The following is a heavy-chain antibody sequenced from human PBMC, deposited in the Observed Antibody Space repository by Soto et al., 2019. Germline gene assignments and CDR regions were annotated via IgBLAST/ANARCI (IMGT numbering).Heavy chain of an antibody. CDR1: GNTFSSYT. J-gene: IGHJ5*02. Sequence: ASVKVSCKASGNTFSSYTMHWVRQAPGQRXEGXXXXNAAXGXXXXXXRLQGRVTITRDTSANTAYMELSSLRFEDTAVYYCARVRTGSAFDPWGQGTLV. D-gene: IGHD3-9*01. CDR3: ARVRTGSAFDP. V-gene: IGHV1-3*01. CDR2: XNAAXGXX.